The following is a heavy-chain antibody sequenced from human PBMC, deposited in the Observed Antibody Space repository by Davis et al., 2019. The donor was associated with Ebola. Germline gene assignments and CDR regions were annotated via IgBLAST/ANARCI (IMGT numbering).Heavy chain of an antibody. Sequence: GGSLRLSCAASGFTFSSYWMSWVRQAPGKGLEWVSGISDSGGTTHYADSVKGRFTISRDNAKNTLYLQLNSLRDEDTAVYYCARGVVVVGSYFQHWGQGTLVTVSS. D-gene: IGHD2-15*01. CDR2: ISDSGGTT. CDR1: GFTFSSYW. CDR3: ARGVVVVGSYFQH. V-gene: IGHV3-23*01. J-gene: IGHJ1*01.